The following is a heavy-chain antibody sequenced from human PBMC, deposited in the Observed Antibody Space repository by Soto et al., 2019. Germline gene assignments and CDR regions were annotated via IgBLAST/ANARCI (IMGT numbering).Heavy chain of an antibody. CDR3: AKDRLGAGVRGYFDY. CDR1: GFTFSSYG. J-gene: IGHJ4*02. Sequence: QVQLVESGGGVVQPGRSLRLSCAASGFTFSSYGMHWVRQAPGKGLEWVAVIIYGGSTKYYADSVKGRFTISRDNSKSTLYLQMISLRAEDTAVYYCAKDRLGAGVRGYFDYLGQGTLVTVSS. CDR2: IIYGGSTK. V-gene: IGHV3-30*18. D-gene: IGHD3-10*01.